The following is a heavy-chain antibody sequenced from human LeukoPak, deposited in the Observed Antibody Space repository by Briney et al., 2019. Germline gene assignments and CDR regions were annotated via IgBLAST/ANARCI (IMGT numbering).Heavy chain of an antibody. V-gene: IGHV1-2*06. D-gene: IGHD3-22*01. CDR1: GYTFSDYY. CDR2: INPNSGGT. CDR3: ARAGVWDYSDTSGYHNGAFDI. J-gene: IGHJ3*02. Sequence: ASVKVSCKASGYTFSDYYIHWVRQAPGQGLEWMGRINPNSGGTNYAQKLQGRVTMTRDTSISTAYMELSRLRSDDTALYYCARAGVWDYSDTSGYHNGAFDIWGQGTMVTVSS.